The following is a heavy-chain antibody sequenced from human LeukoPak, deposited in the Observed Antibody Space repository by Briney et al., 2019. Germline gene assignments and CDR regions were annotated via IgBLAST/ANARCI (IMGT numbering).Heavy chain of an antibody. J-gene: IGHJ4*02. CDR3: AKDQVTIFGVVTLDY. D-gene: IGHD3-3*01. CDR2: ISSSGSTI. CDR1: GFTFSSYE. V-gene: IGHV3-48*03. Sequence: GGSLRLSCAASGFTFSSYEMNWVRQAPGKGLEWVSYISSSGSTIFYADSVKGRFTISRDNAKNSLYLQMNSLRAEDTAVYYCAKDQVTIFGVVTLDYWGQGTLVTVSS.